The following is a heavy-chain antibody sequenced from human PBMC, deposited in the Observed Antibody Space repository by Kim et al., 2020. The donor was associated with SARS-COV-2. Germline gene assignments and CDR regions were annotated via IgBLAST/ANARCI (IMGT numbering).Heavy chain of an antibody. CDR1: GFTFSDYY. D-gene: IGHD3-10*01. CDR3: AMSYYYGSGSSRYYYYGMDV. J-gene: IGHJ6*02. CDR2: ISSSSSYT. Sequence: GGSLRLSCAASGFTFSDYYMSWIRQAPGKGLEWVSYISSSSSYTNYADSVKGRFTISRDNAKNSLYLQMNSLRAEDTAVYYCAMSYYYGSGSSRYYYYGMDVWGQGTTVTVSS. V-gene: IGHV3-11*06.